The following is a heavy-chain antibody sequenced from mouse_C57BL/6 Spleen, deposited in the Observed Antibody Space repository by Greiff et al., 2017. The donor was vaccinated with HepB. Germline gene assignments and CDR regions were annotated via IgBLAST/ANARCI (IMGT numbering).Heavy chain of an antibody. CDR3: ARWTTVVATRWYFDV. V-gene: IGHV1-59*01. J-gene: IGHJ1*03. D-gene: IGHD1-1*01. CDR1: GYTFTSYW. Sequence: VQLQESGAELVRPGTSVKLSCKASGYTFTSYWMHWVKQRPGQGLEWIGVIDPSDSYTNYNQKFKGKATLTVDTSSSTAYMQLSSLTSEDSAVYYCARWTTVVATRWYFDVWGTGTTVTVSS. CDR2: IDPSDSYT.